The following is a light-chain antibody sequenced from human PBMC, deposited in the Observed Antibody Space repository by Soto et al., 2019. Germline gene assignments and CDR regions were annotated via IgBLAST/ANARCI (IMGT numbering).Light chain of an antibody. J-gene: IGKJ1*01. CDR1: ETISFS. Sequence: DIQMTQSPSTLSASVGDRVTITCRASETISFSLAWYQQKPGKAPKLLIYDASTLQRGVPSRFSGSESGTEFILTISGLQPDDFAPYYCQQYHGHSRAFGQGTRWIS. V-gene: IGKV1-5*01. CDR3: QQYHGHSRA. CDR2: DAS.